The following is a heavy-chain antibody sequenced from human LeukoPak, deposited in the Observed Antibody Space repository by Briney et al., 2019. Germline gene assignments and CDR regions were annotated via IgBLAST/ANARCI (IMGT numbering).Heavy chain of an antibody. J-gene: IGHJ5*02. CDR2: IYPGDSDT. V-gene: IGHV5-51*01. D-gene: IGHD6-13*01. CDR3: ARRRTAAGTYNWFDP. Sequence: GASVKISCKGSGYSFTSYWIGWVRQMPGKGLEWMGIIYPGDSDTRYSPSFQGQVTISADKSISTAYLQWSSLKASDTAMYYCARRRTAAGTYNWFDPWGQGTLVTVSS. CDR1: GYSFTSYW.